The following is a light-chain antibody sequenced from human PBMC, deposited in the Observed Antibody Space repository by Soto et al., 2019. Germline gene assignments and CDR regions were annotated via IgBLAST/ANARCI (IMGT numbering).Light chain of an antibody. J-gene: IGLJ3*02. CDR1: SSNIGDNY. V-gene: IGLV1-51*01. CDR2: DNS. Sequence: QSVLTQPPSVSAAPGQKVTISCSGSSSNIGDNYVSWYQQLPGTAPKLLIYDNSKRPSGIPDRFSGSKSGTSATLGITGLQTGDEADYYCGTWDSSLNSWVFGGGTKVTVL. CDR3: GTWDSSLNSWV.